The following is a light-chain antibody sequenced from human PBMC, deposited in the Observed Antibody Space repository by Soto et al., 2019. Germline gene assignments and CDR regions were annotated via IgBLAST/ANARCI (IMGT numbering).Light chain of an antibody. CDR3: SSYGGSNNLV. CDR1: SSDVGGYKY. J-gene: IGLJ2*01. V-gene: IGLV2-8*01. Sequence: QSVLTQPPSASGSPGQSVTISCTGTSSDVGGYKYVSWYQQHPGKAPKLMIYEVSKRPSGVPDRLSGSKSGNTASLTVSGLQAEDEADYYCSSYGGSNNLVFGGGTKVTVL. CDR2: EVS.